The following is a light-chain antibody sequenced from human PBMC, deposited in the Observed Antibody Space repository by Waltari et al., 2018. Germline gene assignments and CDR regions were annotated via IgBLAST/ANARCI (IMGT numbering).Light chain of an antibody. V-gene: IGKV3-15*01. CDR1: QSVSSD. J-gene: IGKJ1*01. CDR3: QQYNNWPLT. Sequence: EMVMTQSPATLSVSPGERATLSCRASQSVSSDLAWYQQKSGQAPRLLSYAASNRAPGIPARFNGGGSGTEFTLTISSLQSGDSAVYYCQQYNNWPLTFGQGTKVEIK. CDR2: AAS.